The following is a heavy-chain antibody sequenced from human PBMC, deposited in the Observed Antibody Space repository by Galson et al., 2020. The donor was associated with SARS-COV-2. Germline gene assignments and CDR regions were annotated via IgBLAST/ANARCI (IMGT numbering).Heavy chain of an antibody. J-gene: IGHJ3*02. CDR3: ASDRTGAFNI. CDR2: ISNSSNYI. V-gene: IGHV3-21*01. D-gene: IGHD7-27*01. CDR1: GFTFNNYS. Sequence: GESLKISCAASGFTFNNYSMNWVRQPPGKGLEWVSSISNSSNYIYYAYSVKGRFTISRDNAKISLYLQMNSLRAEDTSVYYCASDRTGAFNIWGQGTMVTVSS.